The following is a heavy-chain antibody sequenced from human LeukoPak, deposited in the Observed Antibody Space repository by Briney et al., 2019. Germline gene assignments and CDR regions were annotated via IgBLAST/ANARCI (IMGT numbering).Heavy chain of an antibody. Sequence: GGSLGPSCAPSGFTSTVYSASWVRQAPGRGLEWGSYMSSSTTTIYYADSVKGRFTISRGNAKNSLFLQMSSLRVEDSGIYYCARVDWGLLDGIFDSWGQGTLVTVSS. CDR1: GFTSTVYS. CDR3: ARVDWGLLDGIFDS. V-gene: IGHV3-48*04. J-gene: IGHJ4*02. D-gene: IGHD7-27*01. CDR2: MSSSTTTI.